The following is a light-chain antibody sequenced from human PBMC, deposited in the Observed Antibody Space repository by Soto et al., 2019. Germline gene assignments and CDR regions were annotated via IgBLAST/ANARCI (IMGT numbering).Light chain of an antibody. J-gene: IGKJ1*01. CDR3: QHCYVYSWT. V-gene: IGKV1-5*01. CDR2: DVS. CDR1: QNIGTW. Sequence: DIQMTQSPSILSASVGDRVTITCRASQNIGTWLAWYQQKPGRAPKLLIVDVSSLQSGVPSRFSGSGSGTEFTLTISSLQPDYSAHYACQHCYVYSWTLGQGTKVVIK.